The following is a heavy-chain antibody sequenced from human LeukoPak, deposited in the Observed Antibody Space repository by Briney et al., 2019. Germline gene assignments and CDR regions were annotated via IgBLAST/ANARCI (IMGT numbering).Heavy chain of an antibody. CDR3: AREFSGTSIAARVFDS. CDR2: IHTSGST. CDR1: GGSITSYY. D-gene: IGHD6-6*01. V-gene: IGHV4-4*07. J-gene: IGHJ4*02. Sequence: SETLSLTCTVSGGSITSYYWTYIRQPAGKGLEWIGRIHTSGSTNYNPSLKSRLTMSVDTSKNQFSLNLSSVTAADTAMYYCAREFSGTSIAARVFDSWGQGTLVTVSS.